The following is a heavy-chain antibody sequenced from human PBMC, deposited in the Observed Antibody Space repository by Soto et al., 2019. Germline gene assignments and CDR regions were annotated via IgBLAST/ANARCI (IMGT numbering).Heavy chain of an antibody. Sequence: EAQLLESGRGLVQPGGSLRLCCAASGFTFSSYAMSWVRQAPGKGLEWVSAISGSGGSTYYADSVKGRFTISRDNSKNTLYLQMNSLRAEDTAVYYCAKDRRSPSVFGYFDYWGQGTLVTVSS. V-gene: IGHV3-23*01. CDR2: ISGSGGST. J-gene: IGHJ4*02. CDR3: AKDRRSPSVFGYFDY. CDR1: GFTFSSYA. D-gene: IGHD3-3*01.